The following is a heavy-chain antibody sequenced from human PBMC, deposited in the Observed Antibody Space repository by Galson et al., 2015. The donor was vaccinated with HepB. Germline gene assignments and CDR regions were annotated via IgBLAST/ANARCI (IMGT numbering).Heavy chain of an antibody. V-gene: IGHV3-11*01. Sequence: SLRLSCAASGFTFSDYYMSWIRQAPGKGLERVSYISSSGSTIYYADSVKGRFTFSRDNAKNSLYLQMNSLRAEDTDVYYCARDISGSYWNDAFDIWGQGTMVTVSS. D-gene: IGHD1-26*01. J-gene: IGHJ3*02. CDR1: GFTFSDYY. CDR3: ARDISGSYWNDAFDI. CDR2: ISSSGSTI.